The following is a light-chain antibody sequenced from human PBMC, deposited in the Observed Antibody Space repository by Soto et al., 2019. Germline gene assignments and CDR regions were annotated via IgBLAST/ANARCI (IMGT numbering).Light chain of an antibody. Sequence: DIQMTQSPSTLSASVGDRVTITCRASQSISNWLAWYQQKPGKAPKLLIYKASSLESGVPSRFSGGGSGSDFTLTISSLQPDDFATYYCQHYDGYPWTFGQATKVEIK. V-gene: IGKV1-5*03. CDR2: KAS. CDR3: QHYDGYPWT. J-gene: IGKJ1*01. CDR1: QSISNW.